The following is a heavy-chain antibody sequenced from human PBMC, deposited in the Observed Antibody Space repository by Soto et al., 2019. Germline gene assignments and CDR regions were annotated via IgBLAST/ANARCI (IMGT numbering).Heavy chain of an antibody. CDR2: SSYDGRET. CDR3: ARESGWQILNFDN. Sequence: PGGSLRLSCAASDFDFSSYGIHWVRQAPGKGLEWVAASSYDGRETFYADSAKGRFTVSKEMSKNTAFLQMNALRHEDTAVYFCARESGWQILNFDNWAQGTQVTVPS. CDR1: DFDFSSYG. J-gene: IGHJ4*02. V-gene: IGHV3-30*03. D-gene: IGHD3-10*01.